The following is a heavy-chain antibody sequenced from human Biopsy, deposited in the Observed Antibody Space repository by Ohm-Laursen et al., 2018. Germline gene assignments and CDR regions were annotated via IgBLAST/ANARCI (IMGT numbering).Heavy chain of an antibody. CDR2: IYYTGHT. V-gene: IGHV4-59*01. D-gene: IGHD7-27*01. Sequence: GTLSLTCPVSGGSIKSYYWNWIRQSPGKGLEWIGFIYYTGHTNYNPSLKSRATISVDTSKNQFSLKVISMTAADTAVYYCARLTGDPSYWGQGILVTVSS. J-gene: IGHJ4*02. CDR3: ARLTGDPSY. CDR1: GGSIKSYY.